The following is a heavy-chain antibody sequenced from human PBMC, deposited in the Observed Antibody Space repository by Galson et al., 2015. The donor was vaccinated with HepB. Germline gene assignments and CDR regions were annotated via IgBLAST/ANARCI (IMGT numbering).Heavy chain of an antibody. D-gene: IGHD2-8*02. V-gene: IGHV3-48*02. CDR1: GFTFSRYS. CDR3: ALDLPGGPVQSAFDI. CDR2: IRIGSTII. J-gene: IGHJ3*02. Sequence: SLRLSCAASGFTFSRYSMNWVRQAPGKGLEWISYIRIGSTIIDYADSVKGRFSISRDNDKSSLYLQMRSLRDEDTAVYYCALDLPGGPVQSAFDIWGQGTVVAVSS.